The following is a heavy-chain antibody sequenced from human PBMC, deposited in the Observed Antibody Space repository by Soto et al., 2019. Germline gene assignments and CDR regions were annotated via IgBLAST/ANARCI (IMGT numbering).Heavy chain of an antibody. CDR3: ARRV. V-gene: IGHV3-23*01. Sequence: EVQVSESGGGLLQPGGSLRLSCATSGFTFSHYPMNWVRQAPVKGLEWVSGISAGGDRRYYADSVKGRFTIFRDNSKNSLSLQMNSLRVADTAVYYCARRVWGQGTLVTVSS. CDR2: ISAGGDRR. J-gene: IGHJ4*02. CDR1: GFTFSHYP.